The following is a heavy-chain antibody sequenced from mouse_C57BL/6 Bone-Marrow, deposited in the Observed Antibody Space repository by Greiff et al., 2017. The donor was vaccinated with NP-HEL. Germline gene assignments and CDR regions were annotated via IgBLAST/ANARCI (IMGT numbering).Heavy chain of an antibody. Sequence: EVKLMESGGGLVKPGGSLKLSCAASGFTFSSYTMSWVRQTPEKRLEWVATISDGGSYTYYPDNVKGRFTITRDNAKNNLYLQMSHLKSEDTAMYYCARDLTITTVVAEPYLYFDVWGTGTTVTVSS. V-gene: IGHV5-4*01. CDR3: ARDLTITTVVAEPYLYFDV. J-gene: IGHJ1*03. CDR2: ISDGGSYT. CDR1: GFTFSSYT. D-gene: IGHD1-1*01.